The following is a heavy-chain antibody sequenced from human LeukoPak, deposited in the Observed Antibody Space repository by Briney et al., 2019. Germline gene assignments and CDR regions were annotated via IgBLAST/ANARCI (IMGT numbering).Heavy chain of an antibody. D-gene: IGHD2-15*01. Sequence: ASVKVSCKASGYTFTSYDINWVRQATGQGLEWMGWMNPYSGGTNYAQRFQGRVTLTRDTSISTAYMELSRLTSDDTAVYYCARVYCSGGSCHDYFDYWGQGTLVTVSS. V-gene: IGHV1-2*02. CDR1: GYTFTSYD. CDR3: ARVYCSGGSCHDYFDY. J-gene: IGHJ4*02. CDR2: MNPYSGGT.